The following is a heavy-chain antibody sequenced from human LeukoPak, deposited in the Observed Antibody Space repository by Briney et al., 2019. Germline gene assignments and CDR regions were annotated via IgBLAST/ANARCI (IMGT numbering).Heavy chain of an antibody. V-gene: IGHV1-8*03. J-gene: IGHJ2*01. CDR2: MNHKSGNT. Sequence: ASVKVSCMASGYTFTSYDINWVRQATGQGLEGMGWMNHKSGNTGYAQKFQGRDTNTRNTSISTAYMELSSLRSEDTAVYYCARGPRRYIVVVPAAREWYFDLWGRGTLVTVSS. CDR1: GYTFTSYD. D-gene: IGHD2-2*01. CDR3: ARGPRRYIVVVPAAREWYFDL.